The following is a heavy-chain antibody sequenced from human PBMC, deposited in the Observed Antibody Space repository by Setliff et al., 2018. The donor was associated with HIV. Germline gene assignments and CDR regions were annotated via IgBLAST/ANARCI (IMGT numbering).Heavy chain of an antibody. D-gene: IGHD3-22*01. Sequence: SETLSLTCTVSGGSISSSSYYWGWIRQPPGKGLEWIGSIYNSGSGYYNPSLKSRVTISVDTSKNQFSLKLSSVTAADRAVYYCARREYYYDSSGYYYLNCYFDPWGRGTLVTV. V-gene: IGHV4-39*07. CDR2: IYNSGSG. J-gene: IGHJ2*01. CDR1: GGSISSSSYY. CDR3: ARREYYYDSSGYYYLNCYFDP.